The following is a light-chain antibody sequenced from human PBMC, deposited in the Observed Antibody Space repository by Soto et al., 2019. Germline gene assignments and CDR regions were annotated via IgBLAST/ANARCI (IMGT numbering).Light chain of an antibody. CDR3: QQYNNWPPRT. V-gene: IGKV3-15*01. CDR1: QSVSSN. CDR2: GAS. Sequence: EIVLTQSPATLSVSPGERATLSCRASQSVSSNLAWYQQKPGQAPRLLLYGASTRATGIPARFIGSGSGTEFTLTISSLQSEDFAVYYCQQYNNWPPRTFGQGTKVEIK. J-gene: IGKJ1*01.